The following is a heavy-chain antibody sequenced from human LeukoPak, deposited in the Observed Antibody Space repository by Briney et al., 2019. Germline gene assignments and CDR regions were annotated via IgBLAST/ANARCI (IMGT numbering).Heavy chain of an antibody. D-gene: IGHD3-3*02. CDR1: GFTFSDYY. J-gene: IGHJ4*02. CDR3: ARLASTVDY. CDR2: ISSGGSTI. V-gene: IGHV3-11*04. Sequence: PGGSLRLSCAVSGFTFSDYYMSWIRQAPGKGLEWVSYISSGGSTISHADSVKGRFTISRDNAKNSLYLQMNSLRAEDTAVYYCARLASTVDYWGQGTLVTVSS.